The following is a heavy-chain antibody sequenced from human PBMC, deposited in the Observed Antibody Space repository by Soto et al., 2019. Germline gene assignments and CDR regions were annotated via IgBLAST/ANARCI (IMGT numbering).Heavy chain of an antibody. D-gene: IGHD5-18*01. CDR3: AKDSGYNYGYFRWFDP. CDR1: GGSISTYY. V-gene: IGHV4-59*01. CDR2: ILYSGST. Sequence: SEPLSLTCTGSGGSISTYYRSWIRQLPGKALEGIGHILYSGSTNYNPALTSRVTISVDTSKSQFSLKLSSVTAADTAVYYCAKDSGYNYGYFRWFDPWGQGTLVTVS. J-gene: IGHJ5*02.